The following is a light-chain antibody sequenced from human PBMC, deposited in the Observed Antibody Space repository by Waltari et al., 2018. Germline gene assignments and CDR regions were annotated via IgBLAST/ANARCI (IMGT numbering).Light chain of an antibody. J-gene: IGLJ1*01. CDR2: EVS. Sequence: QSALTQPASVSGSPGQSITISCTGTNSDVGDYNYVSWYQQHPGKAPKLMSYEVSDRPSGVSNRFSGAKSGSTASLTISGLQAADEADYYCSSYTSNSISWVFGTGTKVTVL. CDR1: NSDVGDYNY. CDR3: SSYTSNSISWV. V-gene: IGLV2-14*01.